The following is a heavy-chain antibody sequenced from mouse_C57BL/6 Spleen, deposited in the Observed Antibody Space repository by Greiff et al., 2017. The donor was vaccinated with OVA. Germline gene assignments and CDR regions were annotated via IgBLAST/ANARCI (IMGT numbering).Heavy chain of an antibody. CDR2: IDPSDSYT. Sequence: QVQLQQPGAELVMPGASVKLSCKASGYTFTSYWMHWVKQRPGQGLEWIGEIDPSDSYTNYNQKFKGKSTLTVDKSSSTAYMQLSSLTSEDSAVYYCARHSKGYAMDYWGQGTSVTVSS. J-gene: IGHJ4*01. CDR3: ARHSKGYAMDY. CDR1: GYTFTSYW. D-gene: IGHD2-5*01. V-gene: IGHV1-69*01.